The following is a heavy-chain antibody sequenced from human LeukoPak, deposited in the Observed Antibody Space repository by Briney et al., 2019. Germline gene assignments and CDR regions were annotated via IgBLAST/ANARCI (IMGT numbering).Heavy chain of an antibody. CDR3: AKVHLSYYFDY. J-gene: IGHJ4*02. CDR2: ISSSGGNT. V-gene: IGHV3-23*01. D-gene: IGHD6-6*01. CDR1: GFTLSSYA. Sequence: PGGSLTLSCAASGFTLSSYAMRWVRQAPGKGLEWVSAISSSGGNTYYADSVKGRFTISRDNSKNTLYLEMNSLRAEDTAVYYCAKVHLSYYFDYWGQGTLVTVSS.